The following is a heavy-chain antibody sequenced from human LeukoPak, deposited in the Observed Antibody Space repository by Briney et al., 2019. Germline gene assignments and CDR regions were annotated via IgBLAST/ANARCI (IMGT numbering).Heavy chain of an antibody. Sequence: GVSLRLSCAASGFTFSNYWMNWVRQAPGKGLEWVANIKQDGSEKYYVDSVKGRFTISRDNAKNSLYLQMNSLRAEDTAVYYCARDKPYGDSSDYWGQGTLVTVSS. V-gene: IGHV3-7*01. CDR3: ARDKPYGDSSDY. D-gene: IGHD4-17*01. CDR1: GFTFSNYW. J-gene: IGHJ4*02. CDR2: IKQDGSEK.